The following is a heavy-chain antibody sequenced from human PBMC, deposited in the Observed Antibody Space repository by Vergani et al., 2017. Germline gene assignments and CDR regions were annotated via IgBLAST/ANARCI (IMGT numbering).Heavy chain of an antibody. CDR2: IYYSGST. J-gene: IGHJ6*03. V-gene: IGHV4-39*01. CDR3: ASMNSYGPYYYYYYMDV. D-gene: IGHD5-18*01. Sequence: QLQLQESGPGLVKTSETLSLTCTVSGGSISSSSYYWGWIRQPPGKGLEWIGSIYYSGSTYYNPSLKSRVTISVDTSKNQFSLKLSSVTAADTAVYYCASMNSYGPYYYYYYMDVWGKGTTVTVSS. CDR1: GGSISSSSYY.